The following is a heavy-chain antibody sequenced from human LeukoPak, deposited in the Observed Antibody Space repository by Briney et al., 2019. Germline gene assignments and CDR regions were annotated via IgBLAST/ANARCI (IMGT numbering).Heavy chain of an antibody. J-gene: IGHJ3*02. CDR3: AKDRSPGGILRDAFDI. V-gene: IGHV3-9*01. Sequence: PGGSLRLSCAASGFTFDDYAMHWVRQAPGKGLEWVSGISWNSGSIGYADSVEGRFTISRDHAKNPLYLQMNSLRAEDTALYYCAKDRSPGGILRDAFDIWGQGTMVTVSS. CDR2: ISWNSGSI. D-gene: IGHD2-15*01. CDR1: GFTFDDYA.